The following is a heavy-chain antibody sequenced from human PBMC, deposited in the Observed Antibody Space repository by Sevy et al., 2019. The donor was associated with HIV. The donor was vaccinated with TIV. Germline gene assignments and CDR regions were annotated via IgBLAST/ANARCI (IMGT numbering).Heavy chain of an antibody. CDR1: GFTVSSNY. J-gene: IGHJ4*02. Sequence: GGSLRLSCAASGFTVSSNYMNWVRQAPGKGLEWVSIIYSGGSTYYADSVKGRFTISRDNSKNTLYLQINSLRAEDTAVYYWARVGFDSSGSYNRGGYFDYWGQGTLVTVSS. CDR2: IYSGGST. D-gene: IGHD3-22*01. CDR3: ARVGFDSSGSYNRGGYFDY. V-gene: IGHV3-53*01.